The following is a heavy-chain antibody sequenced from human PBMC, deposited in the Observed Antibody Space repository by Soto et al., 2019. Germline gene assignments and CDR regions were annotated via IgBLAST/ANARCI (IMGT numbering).Heavy chain of an antibody. D-gene: IGHD3-16*02. CDR1: GGSISSGGYS. CDR2: IYHSGST. Sequence: QLQLQESGSGLVKPSQTLSLTCAVSGGSISSGGYSWSWIRQPPGKGLEWIGYIYHSGSTYYNPSLKGRVTLSVDRSKNQFSLKLSSVTAADTAVYYCASISLGGRGRYGMDVWGQGTTVTVSS. J-gene: IGHJ6*02. CDR3: ASISLGGRGRYGMDV. V-gene: IGHV4-30-2*01.